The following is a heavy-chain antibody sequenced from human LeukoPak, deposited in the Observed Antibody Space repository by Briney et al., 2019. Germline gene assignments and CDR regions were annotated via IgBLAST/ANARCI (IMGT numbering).Heavy chain of an antibody. CDR2: MYIDGST. CDR1: GFSVSSNY. J-gene: IGHJ4*02. Sequence: GGSLRLSCAASGFSVSSNYMSWVRQAPGKGLEWVSVMYIDGSTYYADSVKGRFTISRDISKNTLYLQMSSLRGEDTAVHYCARDFAVTALDYWGQGTLVTVSS. V-gene: IGHV3-53*01. D-gene: IGHD4-17*01. CDR3: ARDFAVTALDY.